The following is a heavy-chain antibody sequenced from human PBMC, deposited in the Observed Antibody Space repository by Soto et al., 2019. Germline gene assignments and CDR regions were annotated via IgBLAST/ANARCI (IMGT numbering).Heavy chain of an antibody. CDR3: VKFRGRAYPYYYMDV. J-gene: IGHJ6*03. Sequence: DVQLLESGGGLVQWGGSLRLSCVTSGFTFSTYCMTWVRQAPGKGLEWVSYGGSGGSRYYAESVKGRFTISRDNSKNTLSLEMNSVRAEETATYYCVKFRGRAYPYYYMDVWGKGTTVTVSS. V-gene: IGHV3-23*01. CDR2: GGSGGSR. D-gene: IGHD3-10*01. CDR1: GFTFSTYC.